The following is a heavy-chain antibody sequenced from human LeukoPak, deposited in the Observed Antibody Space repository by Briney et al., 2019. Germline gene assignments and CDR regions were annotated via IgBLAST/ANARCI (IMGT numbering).Heavy chain of an antibody. CDR2: INAGNGNT. J-gene: IGHJ5*02. Sequence: ASVKVSCKASGYTFTSYAMHWVRQAPGQRLEWMGWINAGNGNTKYSQKFQGRVTITRGTSASTAYMELSSLRSEDTAVYYCARVGTTVTLLFDPWGQGTLVTVSS. CDR1: GYTFTSYA. CDR3: ARVGTTVTLLFDP. D-gene: IGHD4-17*01. V-gene: IGHV1-3*01.